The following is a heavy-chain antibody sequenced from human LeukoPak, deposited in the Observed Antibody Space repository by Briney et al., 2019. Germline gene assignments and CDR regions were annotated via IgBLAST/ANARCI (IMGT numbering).Heavy chain of an antibody. J-gene: IGHJ6*02. CDR2: MNPNSGNT. Sequence: ASVTVSCKASGYTFTTFDINWVRQATGQRLEWMGWMNPNSGNTGYAQKFQGRVTMTRNTSISTAYMELSSLRSEDTAVYYCARPPSIGGSHYYYGMDVWGQGTTVTVSS. V-gene: IGHV1-8*01. CDR1: GYTFTTFD. D-gene: IGHD3-10*01. CDR3: ARPPSIGGSHYYYGMDV.